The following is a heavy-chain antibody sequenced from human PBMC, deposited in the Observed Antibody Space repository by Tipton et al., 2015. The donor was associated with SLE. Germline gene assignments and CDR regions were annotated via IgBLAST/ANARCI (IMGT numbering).Heavy chain of an antibody. CDR2: INSDGSST. D-gene: IGHD2-2*01. V-gene: IGHV3-74*01. Sequence: SLRLSCAASGFTFSSYAMSWVRQAPGKGLEWVSRINSDGSSTSYADSVKGRFTISRDNAKNTLYLQMNSLRAEDTAVYYCARASRGDIVVVPAAPAGMDVWGQGTTVTVSS. CDR3: ARASRGDIVVVPAAPAGMDV. CDR1: GFTFSSYA. J-gene: IGHJ6*02.